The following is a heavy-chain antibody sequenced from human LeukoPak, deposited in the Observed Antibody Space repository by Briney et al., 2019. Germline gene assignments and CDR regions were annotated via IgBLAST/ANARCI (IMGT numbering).Heavy chain of an antibody. CDR3: ARGAAAAGDFDY. J-gene: IGHJ4*02. D-gene: IGHD6-13*01. V-gene: IGHV4-59*10. CDR2: IYTSGST. Sequence: SGGSLRLSCAASGFTFSSYTMNWVRQPPGKGLEWIGRIYTSGSTNYNPSLKSRVTMSVDTSKNQFSLKLSSVTAADTAVYYCARGAAAAGDFDYWGQGTLVTVSS. CDR1: GFTFSSYT.